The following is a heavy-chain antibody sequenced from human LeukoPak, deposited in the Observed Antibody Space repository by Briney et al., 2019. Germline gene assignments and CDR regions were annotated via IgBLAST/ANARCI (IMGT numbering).Heavy chain of an antibody. V-gene: IGHV4-59*01. CDR3: ARQGYGSYFDY. CDR2: IYYSGST. J-gene: IGHJ4*02. CDR1: GASISSSY. D-gene: IGHD4-17*01. Sequence: SETLSLTCTVSGASISSSYWSWIRQPPGKGLEWIGYIYYSGSTNYNPSLKSRVTIAVDTSKNQFSLKLSSVTAADTAVCYCARQGYGSYFDYWGQGTLVTVSS.